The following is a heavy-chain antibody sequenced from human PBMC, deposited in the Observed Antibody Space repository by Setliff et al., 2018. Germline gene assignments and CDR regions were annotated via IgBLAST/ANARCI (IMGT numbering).Heavy chain of an antibody. D-gene: IGHD4-17*01. CDR3: ARGNGATTGWLDP. V-gene: IGHV4-30-4*08. CDR2: FYFRGSH. J-gene: IGHJ5*02. Sequence: SETLSLTCTVSGGSISTPYYYWSWIRQAPGKGLEWIGDFYFRGSHYYKPSLESRLSISVDTSKNQLSLTLTSVTAADTAIYCARGNGATTGWLDPWGQGTLVTVSS. CDR1: GGSISTPYYY.